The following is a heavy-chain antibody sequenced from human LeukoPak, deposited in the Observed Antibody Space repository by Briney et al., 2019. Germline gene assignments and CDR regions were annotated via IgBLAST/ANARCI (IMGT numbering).Heavy chain of an antibody. CDR3: ARTENYIPEDCFDP. CDR2: ICYSGST. J-gene: IGHJ5*02. V-gene: IGHV4-39*01. Sequence: SGTLSLTCTVSGGXISSSSYCWGWIRQPPGKRLEWIGSICYSGSTFYNPSLKSRVTLSVDTSKNQFSLKLSSVTAADTAVYYCARTENYIPEDCFDPWGQGTLVTVSS. CDR1: GGXISSSSYC. D-gene: IGHD5-24*01.